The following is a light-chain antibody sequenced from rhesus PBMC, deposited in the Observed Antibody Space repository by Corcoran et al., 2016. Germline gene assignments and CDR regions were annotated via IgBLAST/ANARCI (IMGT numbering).Light chain of an antibody. CDR1: QGISSW. J-gene: IGKJ1*01. CDR3: QQYSSGPRT. CDR2: RAS. Sequence: DIQMTQSPSSLSASVGDTVTITCRASQGISSWLAWYQQKPGEAPKLLIYRASNLKNGVPSRFSGSGSGTDFTLTISSLQSEDFATYYCQQYSSGPRTFGQGTKVEIK. V-gene: IGKV1-22*01.